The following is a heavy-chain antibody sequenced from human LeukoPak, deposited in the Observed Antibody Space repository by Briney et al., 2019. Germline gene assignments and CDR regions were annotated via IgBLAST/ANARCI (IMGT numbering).Heavy chain of an antibody. CDR1: GGTLSSYA. CDR3: ARGGYSYGYHYYYGMDV. Sequence: SVKVSCKASGGTLSSYAISWVRQAPGQGLEWMGGIIPIFGTANYAQKFQGRVTITADESTSTAYMELSSLRSEDTAVYYCARGGYSYGYHYYYGMDVWGQGTTVTVSS. CDR2: IIPIFGTA. J-gene: IGHJ6*02. D-gene: IGHD5-18*01. V-gene: IGHV1-69*13.